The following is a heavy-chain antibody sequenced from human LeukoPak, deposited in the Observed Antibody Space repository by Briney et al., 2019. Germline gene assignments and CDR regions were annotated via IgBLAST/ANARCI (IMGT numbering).Heavy chain of an antibody. Sequence: SETLSLTCTVSGGSISSHYWAWLRQPPGKGLEWIGWMFFTGDTNYNPSLKSRVTISVDHSKNQFSLKLTSVTAADTAVYYCAKEGNDYGANSIDYWGQGTLGTVSS. J-gene: IGHJ4*02. V-gene: IGHV4-59*11. CDR3: AKEGNDYGANSIDY. CDR1: GGSISSHY. D-gene: IGHD4-23*01. CDR2: MFFTGDT.